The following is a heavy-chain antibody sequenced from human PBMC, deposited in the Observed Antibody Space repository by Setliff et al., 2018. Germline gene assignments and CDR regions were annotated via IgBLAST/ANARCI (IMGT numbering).Heavy chain of an antibody. V-gene: IGHV1-18*01. CDR3: ARDFGSGSYFNYYYYGMDV. J-gene: IGHJ6*02. CDR2: ISAYNGNT. CDR1: GYTFTSYG. D-gene: IGHD3-10*01. Sequence: GSVKVSCKASGYTFTSYGISWVRQAPGQGLEWMGWISAYNGNTNYAQKFQGRVTITTDESTSTAYMELSSLRSEDTAVYYCARDFGSGSYFNYYYYGMDVWGQGTTVTVSS.